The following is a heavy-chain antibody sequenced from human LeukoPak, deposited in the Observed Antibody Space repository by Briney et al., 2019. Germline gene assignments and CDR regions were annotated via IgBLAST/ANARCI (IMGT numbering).Heavy chain of an antibody. V-gene: IGHV3-15*01. Sequence: PGGSLTLSCVASGFTFIKAWMSWVRPAPGRGLEWVGRSKSKTNGWTTDYAAPVNGRFTISRNDSKNTLYLQMNSLKTEDTAVYYGTLDGFEVTSGSYSPFIDYWGQGTLVTVSS. CDR3: TLDGFEVTSGSYSPFIDY. J-gene: IGHJ4*02. CDR1: GFTFIKAW. CDR2: SKSKTNGWTT. D-gene: IGHD1-26*01.